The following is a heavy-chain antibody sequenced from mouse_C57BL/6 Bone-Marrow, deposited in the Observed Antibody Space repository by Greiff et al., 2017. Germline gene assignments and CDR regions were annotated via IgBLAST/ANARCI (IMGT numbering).Heavy chain of an antibody. V-gene: IGHV1-59*01. CDR2: IDPSDSYT. Sequence: QVQLQQPGAELVRPGTSVKLSCKASGYTFTSYWMHWVKQRPGQGLEWIGVIDPSDSYTNYNQKFKGKATLTVDTSSSTAYMQLSSLTSEDSAVYYCARCYYGSSHWYFDVWGTGTTVTVSS. CDR1: GYTFTSYW. J-gene: IGHJ1*03. CDR3: ARCYYGSSHWYFDV. D-gene: IGHD1-1*01.